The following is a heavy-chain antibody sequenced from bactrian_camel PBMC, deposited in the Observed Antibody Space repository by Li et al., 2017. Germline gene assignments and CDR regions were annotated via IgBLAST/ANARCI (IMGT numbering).Heavy chain of an antibody. D-gene: IGHD1*01. CDR2: IDSDGST. J-gene: IGHJ4*01. CDR3: ALYEAYGGRCSFREDFYDY. Sequence: HVQLVESGGGAVQAGGSLRLSCKVSGYTYSTSCMGWFRQAPGKEREGVAAIDSDGSTSYADSVKGRFTISKDNAKNTLYLQMNSLKPEDTAMYYCALYEAYGGRCSFREDFYDYWGPGTQVTVS. V-gene: IGHV3S26*01. CDR1: GYTYSTSC.